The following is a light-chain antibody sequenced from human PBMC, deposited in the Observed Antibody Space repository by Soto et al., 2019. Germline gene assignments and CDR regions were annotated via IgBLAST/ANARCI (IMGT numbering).Light chain of an antibody. J-gene: IGKJ1*01. CDR3: MQGTRWRGWT. V-gene: IGKV2-30*01. Sequence: DVVMTQSPLSLPVTLGQPASISCRSSQSLVYSDGNTYLNWFQQRPGQSPRRLIYKVSNRDAGVPDRLSGSGSGSDFTLKISRVEAEDVGVYYCMQGTRWRGWTFGQGTKVEIK. CDR1: QSLVYSDGNTY. CDR2: KVS.